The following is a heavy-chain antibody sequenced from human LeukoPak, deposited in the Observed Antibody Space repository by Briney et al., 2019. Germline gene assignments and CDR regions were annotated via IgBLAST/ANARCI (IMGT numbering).Heavy chain of an antibody. J-gene: IGHJ4*02. CDR3: AGTPITVATFDY. Sequence: GGPLRLSCAASGFTLSSHWMSWVRQAPGKGLEWVANINSDGSERYYVDSVKGRFSISRDNAKNSLFLQMNSLRAEDTAVYYCAGTPITVATFDYWGQGTLVTVSS. CDR1: GFTLSSHW. V-gene: IGHV3-7*01. D-gene: IGHD6-19*01. CDR2: INSDGSER.